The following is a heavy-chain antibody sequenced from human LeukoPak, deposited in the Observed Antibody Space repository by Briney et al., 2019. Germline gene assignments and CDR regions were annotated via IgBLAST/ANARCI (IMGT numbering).Heavy chain of an antibody. J-gene: IGHJ4*02. Sequence: SVKVSCKASGGTFSSYAISWVRQAPGQGLEWMGGIIPIFGTANYAQKLQGRVTMTTDTSTSTAYMELRSLRSDDTAVYYCARGDGSGSYRSAFDYWGQGTLVTVSS. V-gene: IGHV1-69*05. CDR2: IIPIFGTA. D-gene: IGHD3-10*01. CDR3: ARGDGSGSYRSAFDY. CDR1: GGTFSSYA.